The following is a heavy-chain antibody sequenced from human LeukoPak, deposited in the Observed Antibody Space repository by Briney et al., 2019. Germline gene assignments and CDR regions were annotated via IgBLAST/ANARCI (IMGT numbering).Heavy chain of an antibody. CDR3: AKPGYSSDWHRNFDY. Sequence: GGSLRLSCAASGFTFASYAMSWVRQAPGKGLEWVSCITGTGGSTYYADSVKGRFTISRDKSKNTLYLEMNSLRAEDTAVYYCAKPGYSSDWHRNFDYWGQGTLVTVSS. D-gene: IGHD6-19*01. J-gene: IGHJ4*02. CDR2: ITGTGGST. V-gene: IGHV3-23*01. CDR1: GFTFASYA.